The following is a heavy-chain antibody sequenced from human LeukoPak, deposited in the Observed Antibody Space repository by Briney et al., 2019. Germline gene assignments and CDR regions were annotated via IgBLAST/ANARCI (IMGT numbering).Heavy chain of an antibody. J-gene: IGHJ3*02. D-gene: IGHD3-16*02. CDR3: AKGYYDYIWGSYRSDAFDI. CDR2: ISGSGGLT. Sequence: GGSLRLSCAASGFPFNSYVMTWVRQAPGKGLEWVSVISGSGGLTYHADSVKGRFTVSRDNSKNTLYLQMNSLRAEDTAVYSCAKGYYDYIWGSYRSDAFDIWGRGQWSPSLQ. CDR1: GFPFNSYV. V-gene: IGHV3-23*01.